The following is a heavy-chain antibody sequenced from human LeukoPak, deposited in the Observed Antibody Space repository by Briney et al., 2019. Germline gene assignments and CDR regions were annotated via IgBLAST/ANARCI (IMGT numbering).Heavy chain of an antibody. D-gene: IGHD1-26*01. CDR3: ARGGGSGSRPVDY. J-gene: IGHJ4*02. Sequence: GSSVKVSCKASGGTFSSYAISWVRQAPGQGLEWMGRIIPILGIANYAQKFQGRVTITADKSTSTAYMELSSLRSEDTAVYYCARGGGSGSRPVDYWGQGTLVTVSS. V-gene: IGHV1-69*04. CDR2: IIPILGIA. CDR1: GGTFSSYA.